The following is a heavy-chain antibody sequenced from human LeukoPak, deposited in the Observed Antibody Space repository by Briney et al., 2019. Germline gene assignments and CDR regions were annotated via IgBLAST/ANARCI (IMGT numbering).Heavy chain of an antibody. J-gene: IGHJ5*02. CDR2: VDPEDGET. V-gene: IGHV1-69-2*01. D-gene: IGHD4-11*01. CDR1: GYTFTDYY. Sequence: GATVKISCKAFGYTFTDYYIHWVKEAPGKGLEWMGRVDPEDGETTYAEKFQGRVTITADTSTDTAYMELNNLRSEDTAVYYCATMTTFDPWGQETLVTVSP. CDR3: ATMTTFDP.